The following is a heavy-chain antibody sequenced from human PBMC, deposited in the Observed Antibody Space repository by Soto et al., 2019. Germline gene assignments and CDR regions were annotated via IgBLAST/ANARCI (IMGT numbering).Heavy chain of an antibody. J-gene: IGHJ6*02. CDR3: VRERGLSSFYGMDV. CDR2: ITSSSGHI. CDR1: GFTLTTYT. D-gene: IGHD3-10*01. V-gene: IGHV3-21*01. Sequence: GGSLRLSCEASGFTLTTYTMNWVRQASGKGLEWVSSITSSSGHIYYADSVKGRFTISRDNARNSLYLQMNSLRAEDTAVYYCVRERGLSSFYGMDVWGQGTTVTVSS.